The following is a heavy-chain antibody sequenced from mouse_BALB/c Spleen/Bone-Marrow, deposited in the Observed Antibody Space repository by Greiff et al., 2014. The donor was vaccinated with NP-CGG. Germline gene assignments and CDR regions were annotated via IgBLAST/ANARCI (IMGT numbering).Heavy chain of an antibody. V-gene: IGHV1-7*01. CDR2: ISPSTGYS. Sequence: VKLMESGAELAKPGASVKMSCKASGYSFTNYWMHWVKQRPGQGLEWIGYISPSTGYSEYNQKLKDKATLTADKSSNIAYMQLSSLTSEDSAVYYCARYGNYPLFAYWGQGTLVTVSA. J-gene: IGHJ3*01. CDR3: ARYGNYPLFAY. D-gene: IGHD2-1*01. CDR1: GYSFTNYW.